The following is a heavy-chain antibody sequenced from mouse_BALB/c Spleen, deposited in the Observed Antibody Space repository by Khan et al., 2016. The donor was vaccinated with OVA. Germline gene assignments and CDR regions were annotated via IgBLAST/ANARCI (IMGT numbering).Heavy chain of an antibody. Sequence: EVQLQESGPELMKPGASVKISCKASGYSFTSYYIHWVKQSHGKSLEWIGYIDPFNGGTSYNPKFKGKATLTVDKSSSTAYMHLSSLTSDDSAVYYGARHGYVAGFAYWGQGTLVTVSA. J-gene: IGHJ3*01. CDR3: ARHGYVAGFAY. CDR1: GYSFTSYY. D-gene: IGHD2-2*01. V-gene: IGHV1S135*01. CDR2: IDPFNGGT.